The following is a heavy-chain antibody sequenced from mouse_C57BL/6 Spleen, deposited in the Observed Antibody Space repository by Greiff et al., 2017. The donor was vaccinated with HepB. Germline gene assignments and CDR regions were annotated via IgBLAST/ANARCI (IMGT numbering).Heavy chain of an antibody. CDR1: GYTFTSYW. D-gene: IGHD2-1*01. Sequence: QVQLQQPGAELVKPGASVKLSCKASGYTFTSYWMQWVKQRPGQGLEWIGEIDPSDSYTNYNQKFKGKATLTVDTSSSTAYMQLSSLTSEDSAVYYCAKRDGNYAMDYWGQGTSVTVSS. CDR3: AKRDGNYAMDY. CDR2: IDPSDSYT. J-gene: IGHJ4*01. V-gene: IGHV1-50*01.